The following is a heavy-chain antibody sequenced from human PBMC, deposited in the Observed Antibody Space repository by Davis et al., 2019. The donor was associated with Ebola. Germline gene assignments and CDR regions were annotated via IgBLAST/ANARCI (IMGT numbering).Heavy chain of an antibody. CDR3: ARDLHSSSAGMDV. Sequence: HTGGSLRLSCAASGFTFSSYWMYWVRQAPGKGLVWVSRINSEGSSTSYADSVKGRFTIYRDNARKTLHLQMNSLRAEDTAVYYCARDLHSSSAGMDVWGKGTTVTVSS. V-gene: IGHV3-74*01. D-gene: IGHD6-6*01. CDR2: INSEGSST. J-gene: IGHJ6*04. CDR1: GFTFSSYW.